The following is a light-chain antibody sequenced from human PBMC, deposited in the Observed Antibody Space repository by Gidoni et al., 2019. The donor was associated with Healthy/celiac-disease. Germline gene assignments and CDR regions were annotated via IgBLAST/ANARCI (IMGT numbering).Light chain of an antibody. Sequence: QSALTQPPSASGSPGQSVTISCTGTSSDVGGYNYVSWYQQHPGKAPKLMIYEVSKRPSGVPDRFSGSKSGNTASLTFSGLQAEDEADYYCSSYAGSNNRYVFGTGTNVTVL. CDR2: EVS. J-gene: IGLJ1*01. CDR1: SSDVGGYNY. V-gene: IGLV2-8*01. CDR3: SSYAGSNNRYV.